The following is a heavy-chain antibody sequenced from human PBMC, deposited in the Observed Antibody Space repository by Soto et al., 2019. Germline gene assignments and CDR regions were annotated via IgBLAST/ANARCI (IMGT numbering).Heavy chain of an antibody. CDR3: ARDLRSPPYNWFDT. Sequence: SXEALCLPCTVSGGSISSYYWSWIRQPAGKGLEWIGRIYSNGGTIYNPSVQSRITVSIDTSKNQFSLKLNSVTAADTAVYYCARDLRSPPYNWFDTWGRGILVTVSS. CDR2: IYSNGGT. J-gene: IGHJ5*02. CDR1: GGSISSYY. V-gene: IGHV4-4*07.